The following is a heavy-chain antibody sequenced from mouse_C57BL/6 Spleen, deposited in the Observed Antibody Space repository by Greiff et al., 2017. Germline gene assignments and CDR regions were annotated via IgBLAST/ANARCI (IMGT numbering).Heavy chain of an antibody. CDR1: GYTFTSYW. CDR3: AILAKIIAYGFAY. Sequence: QVQLKQSGAELVKPGASVKLSCKASGYTFTSYWMHWVKQRPGQGLEWVGMIHPKGGGTNYNEKFKSKATLTVDKSSSTAYMQLSSLTSEDSAVYCCAILAKIIAYGFAYWGQGTLVTVSA. J-gene: IGHJ3*01. V-gene: IGHV1-64*01. CDR2: IHPKGGGT.